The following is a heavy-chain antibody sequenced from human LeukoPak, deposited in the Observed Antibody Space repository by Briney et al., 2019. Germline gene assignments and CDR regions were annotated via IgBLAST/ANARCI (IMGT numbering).Heavy chain of an antibody. D-gene: IGHD4-23*01. CDR2: ISSSGSTI. CDR1: GFTFSSYE. V-gene: IGHV3-48*03. J-gene: IGHJ5*02. CDR3: ARDNSVEDTAWWFDP. Sequence: GGPLRLSCAASGFTFSSYEMNWVRQAPGKGLEWVSYISSSGSTIYYADSVKGRFTISRDNAKNSLYLQMNSLRAEDTAVYYCARDNSVEDTAWWFDPWGQGTLVTVSS.